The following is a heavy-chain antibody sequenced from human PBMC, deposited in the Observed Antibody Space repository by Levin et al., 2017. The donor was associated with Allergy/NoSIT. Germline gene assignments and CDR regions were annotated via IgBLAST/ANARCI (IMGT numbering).Heavy chain of an antibody. J-gene: IGHJ6*02. CDR3: TYEVAGTNQDYYYGMDG. D-gene: IGHD6-19*01. CDR2: IRSKAYGGTT. V-gene: IGHV3-49*03. Sequence: GGSLRLSCTASGFTFGDYAMSWFRQAPGKGLEWVGFIRSKAYGGTTEYAASVKGRFTISRDDSKSIAYLQMNSLKTEDTAVYYCTYEVAGTNQDYYYGMDGWGQGTTVTVSS. CDR1: GFTFGDYA.